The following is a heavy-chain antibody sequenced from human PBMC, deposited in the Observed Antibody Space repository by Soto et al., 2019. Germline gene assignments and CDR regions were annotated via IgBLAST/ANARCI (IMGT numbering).Heavy chain of an antibody. Sequence: GGSLRLSCAASGFTFSSYAMSWVRQAPGKGLEWVSAISGSGGSTYYADSVKGRFTISRDNSKNTLYLQMNSLRAEDTAVYYCAKDLLTGSAYRGIMDFDYWGQGTLVTVSS. D-gene: IGHD2-15*01. CDR2: ISGSGGST. V-gene: IGHV3-23*01. J-gene: IGHJ4*02. CDR1: GFTFSSYA. CDR3: AKDLLTGSAYRGIMDFDY.